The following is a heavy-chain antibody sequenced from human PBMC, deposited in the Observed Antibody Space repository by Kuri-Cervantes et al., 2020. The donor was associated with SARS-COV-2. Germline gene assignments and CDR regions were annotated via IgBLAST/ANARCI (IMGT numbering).Heavy chain of an antibody. V-gene: IGHV3-7*01. D-gene: IGHD3-3*01. J-gene: IGHJ4*02. CDR3: ARASFDFWSGYYTGYYPDF. Sequence: GESLKISCAASGFTFSDYYMSWIRQAPGKGLEWVANIKQDGSEEFYVDSVKGRFTVSRDNAKKSLFLQMNSLRADDTAVYYCARASFDFWSGYYTGYYPDFWGQGALVTVSS. CDR2: IKQDGSEE. CDR1: GFTFSDYY.